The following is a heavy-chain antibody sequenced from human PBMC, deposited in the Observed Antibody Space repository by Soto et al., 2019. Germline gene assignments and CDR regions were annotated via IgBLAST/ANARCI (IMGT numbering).Heavy chain of an antibody. CDR3: ARRDNSGYNYFDD. CDR2: ISPSGGST. V-gene: IGHV1-46*01. CDR1: GDTFTQYY. Sequence: QVQLVQSGAEVKKPGASVTVSCKSSGDTFTQYYIHWVRQAPGQGPQWMGIISPSGGSTTYAQKFQGRVTMTRDTSMSTVYMELRSLRSEDTDVYYCARRDNSGYNYFDDWGQGTLVTVSS. D-gene: IGHD3-22*01. J-gene: IGHJ4*02.